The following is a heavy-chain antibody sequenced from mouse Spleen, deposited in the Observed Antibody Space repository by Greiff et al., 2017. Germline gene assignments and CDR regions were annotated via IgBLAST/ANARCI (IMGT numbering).Heavy chain of an antibody. CDR3: ARDYYGSSPDWYFDV. CDR2: IYPGDGDT. D-gene: IGHD1-1*01. Sequence: QVQLQQSGAELVKPGASVKISCKASGYAFSSYWMNWVKQRPGKGLEWIGQIYPGDGDTNYNGKFKGKATLTADKSSSTAYMQLSSLTSEDSAVYFCARDYYGSSPDWYFDVWGTGTTVTVSS. V-gene: IGHV1-80*01. CDR1: GYAFSSYW. J-gene: IGHJ1*03.